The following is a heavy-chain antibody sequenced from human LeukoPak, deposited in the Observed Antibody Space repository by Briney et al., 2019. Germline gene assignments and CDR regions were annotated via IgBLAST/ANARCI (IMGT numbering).Heavy chain of an antibody. Sequence: SETLSLTCTVSGGSISSYYWSWIRQPAGKGLEWIGRIYSSGSTDYNPSLKSRVTISVDTSKNQFSLKLSSVTAADTAVYYCARHTNWYYFDYWGQGTLVTVSS. CDR2: IYSSGST. V-gene: IGHV4-4*07. D-gene: IGHD1-1*01. J-gene: IGHJ4*02. CDR1: GGSISSYY. CDR3: ARHTNWYYFDY.